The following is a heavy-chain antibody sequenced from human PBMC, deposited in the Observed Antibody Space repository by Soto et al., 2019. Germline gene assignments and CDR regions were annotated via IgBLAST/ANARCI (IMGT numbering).Heavy chain of an antibody. CDR3: AVQLAARPAYDFDY. V-gene: IGHV1-3*01. CDR2: INAGNGNT. D-gene: IGHD6-6*01. J-gene: IGHJ4*02. Sequence: VQLVQSGAEVKKPGASVQVSCKASGYTFTSYAMHWVRQAPGQRLEWRGWINAGNGNTKYSQKFQGRVTITRDTIESQAQKERSSLRSEDTAVYYCAVQLAARPAYDFDYWGQGTLVTVS. CDR1: GYTFTSYA.